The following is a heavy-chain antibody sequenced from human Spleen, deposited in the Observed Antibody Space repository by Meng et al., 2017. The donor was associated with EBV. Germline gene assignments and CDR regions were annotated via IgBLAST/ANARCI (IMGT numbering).Heavy chain of an antibody. CDR3: ASESGRGYTPDY. V-gene: IGHV1-69*01. CDR1: GNTFSHYA. CDR2: LIPMLGAP. J-gene: IGHJ4*02. D-gene: IGHD3-10*01. Sequence: QAQLVQSGAEVKKLGSSVRVSCKTSGNTFSHYAVSWVRQAPGQGLEWMGGLIPMLGAPNYAQKFQNRITIIADEFTSAHYMELSSLRSEDTAVYYCASESGRGYTPDYWGQGTRVTVSS.